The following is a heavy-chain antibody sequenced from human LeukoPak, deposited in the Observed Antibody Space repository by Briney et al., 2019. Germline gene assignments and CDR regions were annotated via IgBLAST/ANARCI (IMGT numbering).Heavy chain of an antibody. CDR3: ARDRFPARLVPAARGFDY. J-gene: IGHJ4*02. Sequence: GASVKVSCKASGYTFTGYYMHWVRQAPGQGLEWMGWINPNSGGTNYAQKFQGRVTVTRDTSISTAYMELSRLRSDDTAVYYCARDRFPARLVPAARGFDYWGRGTLVTVSS. CDR2: INPNSGGT. CDR1: GYTFTGYY. V-gene: IGHV1-2*02. D-gene: IGHD2-2*01.